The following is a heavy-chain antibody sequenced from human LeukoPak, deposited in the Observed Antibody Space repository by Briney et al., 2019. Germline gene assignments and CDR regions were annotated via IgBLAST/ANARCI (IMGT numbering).Heavy chain of an antibody. CDR2: INHSGST. CDR1: GGSVSGYY. D-gene: IGHD6-19*01. CDR3: ARGFGSGWSTLFDY. V-gene: IGHV4-34*01. J-gene: IGHJ4*02. Sequence: SETLSLTCAVDGGSVSGYYWKWVRQYPGKGMEWLGEINHSGSTNYNPSLNSRVTISVDTSKNQFSLKLSSVTAADTTVYYCARGFGSGWSTLFDYWGQGTLVTVPS.